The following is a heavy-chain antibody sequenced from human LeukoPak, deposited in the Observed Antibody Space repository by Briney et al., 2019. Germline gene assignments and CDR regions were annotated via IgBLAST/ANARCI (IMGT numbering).Heavy chain of an antibody. CDR2: IKVDGSEK. V-gene: IGHV3-7*01. Sequence: GGSLRLSCAASGFSFINYWMSWVRQAPGKGLEWVANIKVDGSEKYYVDSVKGRFTISRDNAKNSLYLQMNSLRADDTAVYYCARDLGTWFDPWGQETLVTVSS. D-gene: IGHD3/OR15-3a*01. CDR3: ARDLGTWFDP. J-gene: IGHJ5*02. CDR1: GFSFINYW.